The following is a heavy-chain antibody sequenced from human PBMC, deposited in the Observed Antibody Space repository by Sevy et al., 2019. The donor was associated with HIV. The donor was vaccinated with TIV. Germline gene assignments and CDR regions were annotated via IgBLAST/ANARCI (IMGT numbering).Heavy chain of an antibody. D-gene: IGHD6-19*01. V-gene: IGHV3-21*01. J-gene: IGHJ4*02. CDR2: ISSSSSYI. CDR3: ARDQWLVLGYWFDY. CDR1: GFTFSSYS. Sequence: GGSLRLSCAASGFTFSSYSMNWVRQAPGKGLEWVSSISSSSSYIYYADSVKSRFTISRDNAKNSLYLQMNSLRAEDTAVYYCARDQWLVLGYWFDYWGQGTLVTVSS.